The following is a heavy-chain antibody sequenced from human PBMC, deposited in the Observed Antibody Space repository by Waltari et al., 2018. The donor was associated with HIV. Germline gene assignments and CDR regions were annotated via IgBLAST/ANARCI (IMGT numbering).Heavy chain of an antibody. Sequence: VQLVEAGGGVVPPGGSLRLSCAASGLTFTSNVQHWGRQAPGKGLEWVTFIRYDGSKKHYADSVKGRFTISRDNSDNTLYLEMNSLRTEDTAVYYCATNIVVAATGTFDYWGQGTRVIVTA. CDR3: ATNIVVAATGTFDY. CDR2: IRYDGSKK. J-gene: IGHJ4*02. D-gene: IGHD2-15*01. CDR1: GLTFTSNV. V-gene: IGHV3-30*02.